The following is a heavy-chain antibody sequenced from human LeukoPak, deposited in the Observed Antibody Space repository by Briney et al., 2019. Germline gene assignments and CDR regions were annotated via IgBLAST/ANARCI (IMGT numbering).Heavy chain of an antibody. CDR3: ARGTLALGFGELLLDI. CDR2: INPSGGST. D-gene: IGHD3-10*01. CDR1: GYTFTSYY. Sequence: ASVKVSCKASGYTFTSYYMHWVRQAPGQGLEWMGIINPSGGSTSYAQKFQGRGTMTRDTSTSTVYMELSSLRSEDTAVYYCARGTLALGFGELLLDIWGQGTMVTVSS. V-gene: IGHV1-46*01. J-gene: IGHJ3*02.